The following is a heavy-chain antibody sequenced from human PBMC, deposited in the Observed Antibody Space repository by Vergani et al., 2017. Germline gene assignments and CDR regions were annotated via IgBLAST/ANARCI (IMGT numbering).Heavy chain of an antibody. CDR3: ARDRRITMIVGIDY. J-gene: IGHJ4*02. D-gene: IGHD3-22*01. V-gene: IGHV3-30*03. CDR1: GFTFSSYS. Sequence: QVQLVESGGGVVQPGRSLRLSCAASGFTFSSYSMNWVRQAPGKGLEWVAVISYDGSNKYYGDSVKGRFTISRDNSKNTLYLQMNSLRAEDTAVYYCARDRRITMIVGIDYWGQGTLVTVSS. CDR2: ISYDGSNK.